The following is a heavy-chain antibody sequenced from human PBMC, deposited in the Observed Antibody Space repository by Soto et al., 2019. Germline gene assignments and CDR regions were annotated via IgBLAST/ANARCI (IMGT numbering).Heavy chain of an antibody. V-gene: IGHV3-23*01. CDR2: ISGSGDST. CDR3: AKRSRIVVAGTKGY. J-gene: IGHJ4*02. D-gene: IGHD6-19*01. Sequence: EVQLLESGGGLVQPGGSLRLSCAASGFTFSSYAMSWVRQALGKGLEWVSSISGSGDSTYFADSVKGRFTISRDNSKNTMYLQMNCLRGEDTAVYFCAKRSRIVVAGTKGYWGQGTLVTVSS. CDR1: GFTFSSYA.